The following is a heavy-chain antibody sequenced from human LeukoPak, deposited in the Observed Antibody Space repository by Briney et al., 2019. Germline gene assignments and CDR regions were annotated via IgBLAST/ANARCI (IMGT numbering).Heavy chain of an antibody. Sequence: PGGSLRLSCAASGFTFSSYWMSWVRQAPGKGLEWVSYISSSSSTIYYADSVKGRFTISRDNAKNSLYLQMNSLRDEDTAVYYCARERSDLMTTVRAFDYWGQGTLVTVSS. V-gene: IGHV3-48*02. CDR2: ISSSSSTI. CDR3: ARERSDLMTTVRAFDY. D-gene: IGHD4-11*01. J-gene: IGHJ4*02. CDR1: GFTFSSYW.